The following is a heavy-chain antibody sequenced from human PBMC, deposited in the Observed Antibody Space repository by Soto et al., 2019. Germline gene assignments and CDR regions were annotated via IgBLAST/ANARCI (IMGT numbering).Heavy chain of an antibody. CDR3: TTVRRGGYGDYDPFPNPVYYYYYYMDV. V-gene: IGHV3-15*01. CDR2: IKSKTDGGTT. CDR1: GFTFSNAW. J-gene: IGHJ6*03. D-gene: IGHD4-17*01. Sequence: GGSLRLSCAASGFTFSNAWMSWVRQAPGKGLEWVGRIKSKTDGGTTDYAAPVKGRFTISRDDSKNTLYLQMNSLKTEDTAVYYCTTVRRGGYGDYDPFPNPVYYYYYYMDVWGKGTTVTVSS.